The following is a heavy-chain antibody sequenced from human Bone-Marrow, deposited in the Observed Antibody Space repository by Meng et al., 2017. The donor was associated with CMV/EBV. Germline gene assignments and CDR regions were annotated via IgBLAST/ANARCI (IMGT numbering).Heavy chain of an antibody. CDR1: GGSFSGYY. D-gene: IGHD3-22*01. CDR2: INHSGST. J-gene: IGHJ6*02. CDR3: VRGVYSSPNYYGMDV. V-gene: IGHV4-34*01. Sequence: GSLRLSCAVYGGSFSGYYWSWIRQPPGKGLEWIGEINHSGSTNYNPSLKSRFTISRDNAKNSLFLQMNSLRAEDTAVYYCVRGVYSSPNYYGMDVWGQGTTVTVSS.